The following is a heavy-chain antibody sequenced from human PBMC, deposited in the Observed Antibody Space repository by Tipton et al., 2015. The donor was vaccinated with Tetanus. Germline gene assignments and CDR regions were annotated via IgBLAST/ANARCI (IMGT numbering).Heavy chain of an antibody. CDR1: GGTFSSYA. J-gene: IGHJ4*02. D-gene: IGHD1-7*01. Sequence: QLVQSGAEVKKPGSSVKVSCKASGGTFSSYAISWVRQAPGQGLEWMGGIIPIFGTANYAQKFQGRVTITAGESTSTAYMELSSLRPGDTAVYDGARIPYSSNYDGSDYWGQGTLGAVAS. CDR3: ARIPYSSNYDGSDY. V-gene: IGHV1-69*01. CDR2: IIPIFGTA.